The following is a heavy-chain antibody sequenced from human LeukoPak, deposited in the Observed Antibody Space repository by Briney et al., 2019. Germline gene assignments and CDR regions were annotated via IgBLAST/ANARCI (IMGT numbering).Heavy chain of an antibody. D-gene: IGHD1-1*01. V-gene: IGHV4-34*01. Sequence: SETLSLTCAVYGGSFSGYYWSWIRQPPGKGLEWIGEINHSGSTNYNPSLKSRVTISVDTSKNQFSLKLGSVTAADTAVYYCARLARATGTTWGQGTLVTVSS. CDR2: INHSGST. CDR1: GGSFSGYY. J-gene: IGHJ5*02. CDR3: ARLARATGTT.